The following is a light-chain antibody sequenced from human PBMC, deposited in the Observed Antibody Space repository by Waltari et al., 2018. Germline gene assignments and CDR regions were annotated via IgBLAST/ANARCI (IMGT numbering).Light chain of an antibody. CDR2: DAS. V-gene: IGKV1-33*01. CDR3: QQYDNLPT. J-gene: IGKJ3*01. CDR1: QDISNY. Sequence: DIQMTQAPSSLSASGGDRVTITCQASQDISNYLNWYQQKPGKAPELLIYDASNLETGVPSRFSGSGSGTDFTFTISSLQPEAIATYYCQQYDNLPTFGPGTKVDFK.